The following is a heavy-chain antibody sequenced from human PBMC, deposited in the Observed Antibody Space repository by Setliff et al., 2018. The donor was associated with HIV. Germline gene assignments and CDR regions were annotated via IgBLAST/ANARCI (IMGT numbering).Heavy chain of an antibody. CDR3: ARDNSYYYGSGSHYWYGMDV. V-gene: IGHV4-34*01. Sequence: TSETLSLTCAVYGGSFSGYYWSWIRQPPGKGLEWIGEINDNGSTNYNPSLKSRVTMSIDTSKNQFSLKLSSVTAADTAVYYCARDNSYYYGSGSHYWYGMDVWGQGTTVTVSS. D-gene: IGHD3-10*01. J-gene: IGHJ6*01. CDR1: GGSFSGYY. CDR2: INDNGST.